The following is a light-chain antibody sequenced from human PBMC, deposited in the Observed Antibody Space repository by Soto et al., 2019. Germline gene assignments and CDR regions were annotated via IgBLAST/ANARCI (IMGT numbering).Light chain of an antibody. J-gene: IGKJ5*01. V-gene: IGKV3-11*01. Sequence: EIVLTQSPATLSLSPGERATLSCRASQSVRNYLAWYQQKPGQAPRLLIYDASNRATGIPARFSGSGSGTGYAPTISSLVPVDFSVYYFQPRINWPPITFGQGTRLEIK. CDR1: QSVRNY. CDR2: DAS. CDR3: QPRINWPPIT.